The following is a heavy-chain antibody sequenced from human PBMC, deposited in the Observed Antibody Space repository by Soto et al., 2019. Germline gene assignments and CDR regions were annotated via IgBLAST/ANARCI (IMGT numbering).Heavy chain of an antibody. CDR1: GGSISSGGYC. J-gene: IGHJ4*02. D-gene: IGHD3-10*01. Sequence: SETLSLTCTVSGGSISSGGYCWSWIRQHPGKGLEWIGYIYYSGSTYYNPSLKSRVTISVDTSKNQFSLKLSSVTAADTAVYYCARVLRAPDYWGQGTLVTVSS. V-gene: IGHV4-31*03. CDR2: IYYSGST. CDR3: ARVLRAPDY.